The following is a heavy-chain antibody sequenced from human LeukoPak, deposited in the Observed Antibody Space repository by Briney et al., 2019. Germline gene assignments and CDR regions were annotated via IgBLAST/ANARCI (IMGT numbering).Heavy chain of an antibody. CDR3: ARTPEFCSGGSCYSEGYFDS. J-gene: IGHJ4*02. Sequence: SGGSLRLSCAASGFTFSTYAMHWVRQAPGKGLEYVSAISSKGGSTYYANSVKGRFTISRDNSKNTLYLQMGSLRTEDMAVYYCARTPEFCSGGSCYSEGYFDSWGQGTLVTVSS. CDR1: GFTFSTYA. V-gene: IGHV3-64*01. D-gene: IGHD2-15*01. CDR2: ISSKGGST.